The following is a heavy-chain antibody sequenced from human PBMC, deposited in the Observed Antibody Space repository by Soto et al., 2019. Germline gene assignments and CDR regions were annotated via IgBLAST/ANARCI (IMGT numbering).Heavy chain of an antibody. Sequence: ASVKVSCKASGYTFTSYGISWVRQAPGQGLEWMGWISTYNGNTKYAQKLQGRVTMTTDTSTSTAYMELRSLRSDDTAVFYCAFFSNYYWSWIRQPPGKGLEWIGEINHSGSTNYNPSLKSRVTISVDASKNQFSLKLNSVTAADTAVYYCARTSRFDYWGQG. CDR2: ISTYNGNT. CDR3: AFFSNYYWSWIRQPPGKGLEWIGEINHSGSTNYNPSLKSRVTISVDASKNQFSLKLNSVTAADTAVYYCARTSRFDY. CDR1: GYTFTSYG. D-gene: IGHD1-26*01. J-gene: IGHJ4*02. V-gene: IGHV1-18*01.